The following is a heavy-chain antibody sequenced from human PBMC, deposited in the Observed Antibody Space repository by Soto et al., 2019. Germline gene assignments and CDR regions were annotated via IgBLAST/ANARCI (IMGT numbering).Heavy chain of an antibody. Sequence: SETLSLTCTVSGGSISSSSYYWGWIRQPPGKGLEWIGSIYYSGSTYYNPSLKSRVTISVDTSKNQFSLKLSSVTAADTAVYYCARTLPIIVVVVAATPGAFDIWGQGTMVTVSS. CDR3: ARTLPIIVVVVAATPGAFDI. J-gene: IGHJ3*02. D-gene: IGHD2-15*01. CDR1: GGSISSSSYY. CDR2: IYYSGST. V-gene: IGHV4-39*01.